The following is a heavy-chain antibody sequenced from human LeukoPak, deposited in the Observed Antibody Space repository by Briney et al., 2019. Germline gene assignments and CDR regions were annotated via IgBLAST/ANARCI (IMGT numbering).Heavy chain of an antibody. J-gene: IGHJ3*02. CDR1: GFTFSDYY. CDR2: ISSSGSTI. D-gene: IGHD3-10*01. Sequence: GGSLRLSCAASGFTFSDYYMSWIRQAPGKGLEWVSYISSSGSTIYYADSVKGRFTISRDNAKNSLYLQMNSLRAEDTAVYYCARTAARFGELFRHYDAFDIWGQGTMVTVSS. V-gene: IGHV3-11*01. CDR3: ARTAARFGELFRHYDAFDI.